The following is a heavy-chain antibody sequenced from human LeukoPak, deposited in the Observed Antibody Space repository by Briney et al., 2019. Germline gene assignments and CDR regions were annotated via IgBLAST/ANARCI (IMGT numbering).Heavy chain of an antibody. CDR3: AELGITMIGGV. CDR1: GLNFRDYY. Sequence: GGSLRLSCAASGLNFRDYYMGWIRQAPGKGLEWISYITDNGRNSFYADSVKGRFTISRDNAKNSLYLQMNSLRAEDTAVYYCAELGITMIGGVWGKGTTVTISS. D-gene: IGHD3-10*02. J-gene: IGHJ6*04. V-gene: IGHV3-11*04. CDR2: ITDNGRNS.